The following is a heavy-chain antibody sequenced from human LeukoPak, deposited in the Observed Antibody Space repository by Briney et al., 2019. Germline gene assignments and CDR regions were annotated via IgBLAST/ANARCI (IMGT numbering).Heavy chain of an antibody. V-gene: IGHV3-74*01. CDR1: GFTFSSYW. CDR3: ARDQVYCSGGSCYQTFDP. Sequence: GGSLRLSCAASGFTFSSYWMHWVRQAPGKGLMWVSRINSDGSSTSYADSVKGRFTISRDNAKNTLYLQMNSLRAEDTAVYYCARDQVYCSGGSCYQTFDPWGQGTLVTVSS. J-gene: IGHJ5*02. D-gene: IGHD2-15*01. CDR2: INSDGSST.